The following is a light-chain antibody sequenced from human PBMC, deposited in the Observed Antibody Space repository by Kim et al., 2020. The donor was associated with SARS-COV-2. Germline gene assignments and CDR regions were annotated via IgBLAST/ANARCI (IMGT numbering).Light chain of an antibody. V-gene: IGKV1-5*03. CDR3: QQYESFPYT. CDR1: QSISNW. CDR2: QTS. J-gene: IGKJ2*01. Sequence: DIQMTQSPSTLPACVGDRVTITCRASQSISNWLAWYQQKPRKAPKLLIYQTSRLEGGVPSRFSASASGTEFTLTISSLQPDDFATYYCQQYESFPYTFGQGTKLEI.